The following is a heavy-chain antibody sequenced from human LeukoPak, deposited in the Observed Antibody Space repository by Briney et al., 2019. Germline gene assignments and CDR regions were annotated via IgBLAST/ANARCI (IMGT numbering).Heavy chain of an antibody. V-gene: IGHV4-59*01. CDR2: IYYSGST. J-gene: IGHJ5*02. Sequence: SETLSLTCTVSGGSISSYYWSWIRQPPGKGLEWIGCIYYSGSTNYNPSLKSRVTISVDTSKNQFSLKLSSVTAADTAVYYCARVFLSPPINWFDPWGQGTLVTVSS. CDR1: GGSISSYY. CDR3: ARVFLSPPINWFDP. D-gene: IGHD2-21*01.